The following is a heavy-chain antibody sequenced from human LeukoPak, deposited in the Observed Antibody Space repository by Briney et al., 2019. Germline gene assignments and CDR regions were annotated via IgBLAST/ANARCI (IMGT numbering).Heavy chain of an antibody. Sequence: GGSLRLSCAASGFTFSDYALGWVRQAPGKGLEWVSSFTSMSRTIYYADSVKGRFTISRDDAKKSLYLQMNSLRVEDTAIYYCARQSSGIAATDKIDYWGQGTLVTVSS. J-gene: IGHJ4*02. V-gene: IGHV3-21*01. CDR3: ARQSSGIAATDKIDY. CDR1: GFTFSDYA. D-gene: IGHD6-13*01. CDR2: FTSMSRTI.